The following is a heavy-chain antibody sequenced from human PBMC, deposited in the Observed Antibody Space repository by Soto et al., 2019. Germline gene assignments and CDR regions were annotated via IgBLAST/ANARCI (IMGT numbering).Heavy chain of an antibody. D-gene: IGHD6-19*01. CDR1: GYSFSSDV. CDR3: ATANPQLSSGWPLFDY. CDR2: MNPKSGNT. J-gene: IGHJ4*02. V-gene: IGHV1-8*01. Sequence: ASVKVSCKASGYSFSSDVNWVRQATGQGLEYMGWMNPKSGNTAYAQKFQGRVTLTRDTSINTAYMELSSLRSEDTAVYFCATANPQLSSGWPLFDYWGQGTLVPVSS.